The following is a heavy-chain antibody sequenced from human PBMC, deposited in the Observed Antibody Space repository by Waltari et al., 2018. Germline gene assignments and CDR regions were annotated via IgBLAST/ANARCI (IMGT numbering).Heavy chain of an antibody. CDR3: ATYIGASVGTAAFDV. CDR1: GVSITSNRHH. Sequence: QLQLQESGPRLVRPSETLSLICRVSGVSITSNRHHWAWIRQSPGQGLEWIGSVSYSGTTYISRYLKSRVSVSSDTSKNQVSLILGSVTAADMAVYYCATYIGASVGTAAFDVWGQGTMVTVSS. J-gene: IGHJ3*01. D-gene: IGHD5-12*01. V-gene: IGHV4-39*01. CDR2: VSYSGTT.